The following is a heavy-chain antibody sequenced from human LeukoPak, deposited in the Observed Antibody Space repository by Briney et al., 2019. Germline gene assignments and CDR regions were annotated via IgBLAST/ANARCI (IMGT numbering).Heavy chain of an antibody. D-gene: IGHD2-2*01. J-gene: IGHJ4*02. CDR3: ARVGYCSSTSCHDFDY. V-gene: IGHV3-21*01. CDR2: ISGSSSYI. Sequence: PGGSLRLSCAASGFTFSSYSMNWVRQAPGKGLEWVSSISGSSSYIYYADSVKGRFTISRDNAKNSLYLQMNSLRAEDTDVYYCARVGYCSSTSCHDFDYWGQGTLVTVSS. CDR1: GFTFSSYS.